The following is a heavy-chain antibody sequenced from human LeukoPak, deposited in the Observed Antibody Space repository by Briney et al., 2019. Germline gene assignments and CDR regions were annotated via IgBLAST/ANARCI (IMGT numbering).Heavy chain of an antibody. CDR3: ARTYCAEDCSIRYFDY. Sequence: GASVKVSCEASGYILSSYNMHWVRQAPGQGLEWLGIINPSGGDTKYAQKFQGRVTLTRDKSTSTVYMELSSLTSDDTAVYYCARTYCAEDCSIRYFDYWGQGTLVTVSS. CDR2: INPSGGDT. J-gene: IGHJ4*02. D-gene: IGHD2-21*02. CDR1: GYILSSYN. V-gene: IGHV1-46*01.